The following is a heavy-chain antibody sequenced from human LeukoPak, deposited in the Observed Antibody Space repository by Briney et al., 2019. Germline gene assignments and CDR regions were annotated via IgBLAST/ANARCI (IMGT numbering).Heavy chain of an antibody. D-gene: IGHD3-3*01. CDR2: ISGSGGST. V-gene: IGHV3-23*01. J-gene: IGHJ6*02. CDR1: GFTFSSYA. Sequence: GGSLRLSCAASGFTFSSYAMSWVRQAPGKGLEWVSAISGSGGSTYYADSVKGRLTISRDNSKNTLYLQMNSLRAEDTAVYYCARRGSEWNSYFYPMDVWGQGTTVTVSS. CDR3: ARRGSEWNSYFYPMDV.